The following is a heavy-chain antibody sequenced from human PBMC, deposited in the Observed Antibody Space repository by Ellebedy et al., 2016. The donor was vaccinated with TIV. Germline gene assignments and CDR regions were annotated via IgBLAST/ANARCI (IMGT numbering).Heavy chain of an antibody. CDR2: ISSGSSYI. D-gene: IGHD1-1*01. Sequence: GESLKISCAASGFTFSSYDMNWVRQAPGKGLEWVSSISSGSSYIYYADSVKGRFTISRDNSKNTLSLQMNSLRAEDTAVYYCARIELTGYWYFDLWGRGTLVTVSS. CDR3: ARIELTGYWYFDL. CDR1: GFTFSSYD. J-gene: IGHJ2*01. V-gene: IGHV3-21*04.